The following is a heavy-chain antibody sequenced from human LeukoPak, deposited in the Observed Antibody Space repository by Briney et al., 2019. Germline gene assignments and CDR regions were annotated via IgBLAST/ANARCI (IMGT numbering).Heavy chain of an antibody. CDR2: IYSGNNT. CDR3: ARDGLYCDTTGCYKNFDY. Sequence: GFLRLSCAASGFTVSSNYMSWVRQAPGKGLEWVSVIYSGNNTYYADSVKGRFTISRDNAKNSLYLQMNSLRAEDTAVYYCARDGLYCDTTGCYKNFDYWGQGTLVTVSS. V-gene: IGHV3-53*01. CDR1: GFTVSSNY. D-gene: IGHD2-2*02. J-gene: IGHJ4*02.